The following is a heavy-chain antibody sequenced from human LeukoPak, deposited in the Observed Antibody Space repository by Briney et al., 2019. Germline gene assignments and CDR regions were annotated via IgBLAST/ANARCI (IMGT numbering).Heavy chain of an antibody. CDR3: ARDGKYYDFWSGPYYYYYYMDV. Sequence: SVKVSCKASGGTFSSYAISWVRQAPGQGLEWMGGIIPIFGTANYAQKFQGRLTITADISTNTAYMELRSLRSDDTAVYYCARDGKYYDFWSGPYYYYYYMDVWGKGTTVTVSS. CDR1: GGTFSSYA. J-gene: IGHJ6*03. D-gene: IGHD3-3*01. V-gene: IGHV1-69*06. CDR2: IIPIFGTA.